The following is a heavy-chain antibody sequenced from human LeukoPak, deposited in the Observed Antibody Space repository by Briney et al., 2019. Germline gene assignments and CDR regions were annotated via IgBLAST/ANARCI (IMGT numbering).Heavy chain of an antibody. CDR2: ISYDGSNK. J-gene: IGHJ4*02. CDR1: GFTFSSYA. D-gene: IGHD3-3*01. Sequence: GGSLRLSCAASGFTFSSYAMHWVRQAPGKGLEWVAVISYDGSNKYYADSVKGRFAISRDNSKNTLYLQMNSLRAEDTAVYYCASEIIFGSFDYWGQGTLVTVSS. CDR3: ASEIIFGSFDY. V-gene: IGHV3-30*09.